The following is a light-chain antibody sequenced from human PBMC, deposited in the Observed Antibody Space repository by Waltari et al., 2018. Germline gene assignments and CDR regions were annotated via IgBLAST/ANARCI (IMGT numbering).Light chain of an antibody. CDR2: QDG. J-gene: IGLJ2*01. Sequence: SYDLSQPPSVSVSPGQTASITCSGDKLGEKYASWYQHKPGQSPVLVIHQDGKRPSGSRERFSGSHSGNTATLTISGTQAMDEADYYCQEWDRNNYVVFGGGTKLTVL. V-gene: IGLV3-1*01. CDR1: KLGEKY. CDR3: QEWDRNNYVV.